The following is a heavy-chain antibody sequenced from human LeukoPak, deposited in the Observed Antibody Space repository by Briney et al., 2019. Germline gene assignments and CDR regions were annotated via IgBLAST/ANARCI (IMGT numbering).Heavy chain of an antibody. Sequence: SETLSLTCTVSGYSINSAYYWGWIRQPPGKGLEWIGSIYYSGSTYYNPSLKSRVTISVDTSKKQFSLKLSSVTAADTAVYYCARRYDFWSGYPPPLDYWGQGTLVTVSS. V-gene: IGHV4-38-2*02. D-gene: IGHD3-3*01. CDR3: ARRYDFWSGYPPPLDY. CDR1: GYSINSAYY. J-gene: IGHJ4*02. CDR2: IYYSGST.